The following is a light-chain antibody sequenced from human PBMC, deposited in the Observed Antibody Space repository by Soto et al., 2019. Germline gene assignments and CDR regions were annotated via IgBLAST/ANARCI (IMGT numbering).Light chain of an antibody. Sequence: EIVLTQSPGTLSLSPGERATLSCRASQSVSSSYLAWYQQKPGQAPRLLIYGASSRATGIPDRSSGSGSGTDFTLTISRLEPEDFAVYYCQQYGSSPRTFXQGTKVDIK. V-gene: IGKV3-20*01. CDR2: GAS. J-gene: IGKJ1*01. CDR3: QQYGSSPRT. CDR1: QSVSSSY.